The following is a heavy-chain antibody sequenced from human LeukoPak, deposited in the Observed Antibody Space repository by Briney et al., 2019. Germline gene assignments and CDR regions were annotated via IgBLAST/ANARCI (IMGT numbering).Heavy chain of an antibody. CDR2: IYYTGST. CDR3: ARLSGVPGDPDY. CDR1: GGSISSRNYD. V-gene: IGHV4-39*01. D-gene: IGHD3-10*01. J-gene: IGHJ4*02. Sequence: SQTLSLTCTVSGGSISSRNYDWAWIRQPTGKGLEWIGSIYYTGSTYYNPSLKSRVTMSVDTSKNQFSLKVSSVTAADTAVYYCARLSGVPGDPDYWGQGNLVTVAS.